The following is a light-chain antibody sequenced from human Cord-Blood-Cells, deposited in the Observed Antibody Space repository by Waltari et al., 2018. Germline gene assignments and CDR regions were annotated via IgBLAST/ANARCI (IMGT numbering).Light chain of an antibody. Sequence: SSELTQDPAVSVALGQTVRITCQGDSLRSYYASRYQQKPGQAPVLVTYGKNNRPSGIPHRFSGSSSGNTAPLTITGARAAEAADSYCNCRDRSGDQGVFGGGTKLTVL. CDR3: NCRDRSGDQGV. J-gene: IGLJ3*02. V-gene: IGLV3-19*01. CDR2: GKN. CDR1: SLRSYY.